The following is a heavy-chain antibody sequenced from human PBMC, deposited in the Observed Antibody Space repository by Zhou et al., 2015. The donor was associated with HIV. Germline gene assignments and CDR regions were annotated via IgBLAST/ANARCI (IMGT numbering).Heavy chain of an antibody. V-gene: IGHV1-8*01. D-gene: IGHD3-10*01. CDR1: GYTFTSYD. Sequence: QVQLVQSGAEVKKPGASVKVSCKASGYTFTSYDVNWVRQATGQGLEWMGWMNPNSGNAGYAQKFQGRVTMTRNTSISTAYMELTSLRSEDTAVYYCGRGRVHISMVQGVMRYYNYYYMDVVGRKGPTVTVSS. J-gene: IGHJ6*03. CDR2: MNPNSGNA. CDR3: GRGRVHISMVQGVMRYYNYYYMDV.